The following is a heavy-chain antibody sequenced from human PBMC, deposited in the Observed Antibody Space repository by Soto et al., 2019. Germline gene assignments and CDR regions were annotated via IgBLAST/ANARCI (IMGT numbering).Heavy chain of an antibody. CDR2: ISYDGSNK. V-gene: IGHV3-30*18. CDR1: GFTFSNYG. D-gene: IGHD1-26*01. Sequence: PGGSLRLSCAASGFTFSNYGMHWVRQAPGKGLQWVAVISYDGSNKYSPDSVKGRFTISRDNSKNTLYLQINSLRAEDTAVYYCAKGLGVAWELPDYWGQGTLVTVSS. J-gene: IGHJ4*02. CDR3: AKGLGVAWELPDY.